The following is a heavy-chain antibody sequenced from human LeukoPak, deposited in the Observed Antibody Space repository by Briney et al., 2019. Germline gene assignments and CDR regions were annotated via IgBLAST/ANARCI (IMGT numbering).Heavy chain of an antibody. J-gene: IGHJ5*02. V-gene: IGHV4-59*01. CDR3: ARGAEGDFWSGYYTHWFDP. CDR1: GVSISSYY. CDR2: IYYSGST. Sequence: SETLSLTCTVSGVSISSYYWSWIRQPPGKGLEWIGYIYYSGSTNYNPSLKSRVTISVDTSKNQFSLKLSSLSGADTAVYDCARGAEGDFWSGYYTHWFDPWGQGTLVTVSS. D-gene: IGHD3-3*01.